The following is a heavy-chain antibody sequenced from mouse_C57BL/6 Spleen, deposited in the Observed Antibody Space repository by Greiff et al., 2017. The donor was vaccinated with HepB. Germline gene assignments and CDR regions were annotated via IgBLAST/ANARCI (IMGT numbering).Heavy chain of an antibody. J-gene: IGHJ2*01. CDR3: ARFYGSSFDY. D-gene: IGHD1-1*01. Sequence: QVQLKHSGPELVKPGASVKISCKASGYSFTSYYIHWVKQRPGQGLEWIGWIYPGSGNTKYNEKFKGKATLTADTSSSTAYMQLSSLTSEDSAVYYCARFYGSSFDYWGQGTTLTVSS. CDR1: GYSFTSYY. V-gene: IGHV1-66*01. CDR2: IYPGSGNT.